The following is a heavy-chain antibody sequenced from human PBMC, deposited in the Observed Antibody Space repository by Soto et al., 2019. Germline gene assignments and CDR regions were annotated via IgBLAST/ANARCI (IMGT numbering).Heavy chain of an antibody. D-gene: IGHD6-13*01. V-gene: IGHV3-21*01. Sequence: SLRLSCAASGFTFSSYSMNWVRQAPGKGLEWVSSISSSSSYIYYADSVKGRFTISRDNAKNSLYLQMNSLRAEDTAVYYCARKDSSSWYYFDYWGQGTLVTVSS. J-gene: IGHJ4*02. CDR1: GFTFSSYS. CDR2: ISSSSSYI. CDR3: ARKDSSSWYYFDY.